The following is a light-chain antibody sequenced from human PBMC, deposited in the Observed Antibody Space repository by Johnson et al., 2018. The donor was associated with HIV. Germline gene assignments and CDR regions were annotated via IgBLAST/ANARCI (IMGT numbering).Light chain of an antibody. CDR2: DNN. CDR1: GSNIGNNY. CDR3: ETWDSSLRGV. Sequence: QSVLTQPPSVSAAPGQKVTISSSGSGSNIGNNYVSWYQQLPGSAPKLLIYDNNQRPSGIPDRFSGSKSGTSATLGITGLQTGDEADYYCETWDSSLRGVFGTGTKVTVL. J-gene: IGLJ1*01. V-gene: IGLV1-51*01.